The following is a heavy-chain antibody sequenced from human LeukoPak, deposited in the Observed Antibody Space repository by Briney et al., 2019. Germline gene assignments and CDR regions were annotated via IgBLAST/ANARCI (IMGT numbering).Heavy chain of an antibody. CDR3: AKDKFRFGELFDY. CDR1: GFTFDDYA. J-gene: IGHJ4*02. D-gene: IGHD3-10*01. CDR2: ISWNGGSI. Sequence: GRSLRLSCAASGFTFDDYAMHWVRQAPGKGLEWVSGISWNGGSIGYADSVKGRFTISRDNAKNSLYLQMNSLRAEDTALYYCAKDKFRFGELFDYWGQGTLVTVSS. V-gene: IGHV3-9*01.